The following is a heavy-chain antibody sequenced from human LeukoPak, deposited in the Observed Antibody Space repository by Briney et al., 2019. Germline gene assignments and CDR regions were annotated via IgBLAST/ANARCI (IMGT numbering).Heavy chain of an antibody. V-gene: IGHV3-49*04. J-gene: IGHJ4*02. CDR1: GFTFGDYA. Sequence: GGSLRLSCTASGFTFGDYAMSWVRQAPGKGLEWVGFIRSKAYGGTTEYAASVKGRFTISRDDSKSMAYLQMNSLKTEDTAVYYCTATPDSSSWGVDYWGQGTLVTVSS. CDR2: IRSKAYGGTT. CDR3: TATPDSSSWGVDY. D-gene: IGHD6-6*01.